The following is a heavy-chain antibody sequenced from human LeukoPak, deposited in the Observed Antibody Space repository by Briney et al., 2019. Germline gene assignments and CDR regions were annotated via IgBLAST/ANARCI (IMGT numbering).Heavy chain of an antibody. J-gene: IGHJ4*02. Sequence: GASVKVSCKASGGTFSSYAISWVRQAPGQGLEWMGRIIPILGMANYAQKFQGRVTITADKSTSTAYMELSSLRSEDTAVYYCARGPSYCGGDRYFLDYWGQGTLVTVSS. V-gene: IGHV1-69*04. D-gene: IGHD2-21*02. CDR1: GGTFSSYA. CDR2: IIPILGMA. CDR3: ARGPSYCGGDRYFLDY.